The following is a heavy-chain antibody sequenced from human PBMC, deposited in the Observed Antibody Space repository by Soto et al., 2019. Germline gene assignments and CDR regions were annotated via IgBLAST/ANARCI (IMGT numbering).Heavy chain of an antibody. J-gene: IGHJ4*02. CDR2: ISSSSSYM. CDR1: GFTFSSYS. V-gene: IGHV3-21*01. Sequence: GGSLRLSCAASGFTFSSYSMNWVRQAPGKGLEWVSSISSSSSYMYYADSVKGRFTISRDNAKNSLYLQMNSLRAEDTAVYYCARDHSLGEFDYWGQGTLVTVSS. D-gene: IGHD3-10*01. CDR3: ARDHSLGEFDY.